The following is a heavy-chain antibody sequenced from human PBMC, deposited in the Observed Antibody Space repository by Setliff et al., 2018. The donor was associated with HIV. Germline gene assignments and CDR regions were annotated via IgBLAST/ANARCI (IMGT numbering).Heavy chain of an antibody. D-gene: IGHD3-10*01. CDR2: IYYNGNAY. J-gene: IGHJ4*02. Sequence: PSETLSLTCTVSGGSISSANYYWSWIRQPPGKGLEWIGYIYYNGNAYYYNPSLKSRVTISVDTSKNQFSLKLSSVTAADTAVYYCARELLRSWDGSENSYKPYYFDYWGQGTLVTVSS. V-gene: IGHV4-30-4*08. CDR3: ARELLRSWDGSENSYKPYYFDY. CDR1: GGSISSANYY.